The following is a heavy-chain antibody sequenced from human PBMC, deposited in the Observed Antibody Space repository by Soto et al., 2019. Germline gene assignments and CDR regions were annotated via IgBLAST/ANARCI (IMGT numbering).Heavy chain of an antibody. D-gene: IGHD3-3*01. J-gene: IGHJ5*02. Sequence: ASGKVSSKALGSTFPSYAIHWVGQPPGQRLDWMGWINAGNGNTKYSQKFQGRVTITRDTSASTAYMELSSLRSEDTAVYYCARDLWTTAAVWSGPVNWFDPWGQGTLVTVSS. V-gene: IGHV1-3*01. CDR3: ARDLWTTAAVWSGPVNWFDP. CDR1: GSTFPSYA. CDR2: INAGNGNT.